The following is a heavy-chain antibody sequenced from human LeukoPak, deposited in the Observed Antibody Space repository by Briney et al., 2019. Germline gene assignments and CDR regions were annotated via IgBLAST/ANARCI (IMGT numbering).Heavy chain of an antibody. Sequence: GGSLRLSCAASGFTFSSHWMSWVRQAPGKGLEWVANIKQDGSEKYYVDSVKGRFTISRDNAKNSLYLQMNSLRAEDTAVYYCAKTLKDRYYDFWSGYYHHYYYMDVWGKGTTVTVSS. CDR3: AKTLKDRYYDFWSGYYHHYYYMDV. V-gene: IGHV3-7*01. J-gene: IGHJ6*03. CDR1: GFTFSSHW. CDR2: IKQDGSEK. D-gene: IGHD3-3*01.